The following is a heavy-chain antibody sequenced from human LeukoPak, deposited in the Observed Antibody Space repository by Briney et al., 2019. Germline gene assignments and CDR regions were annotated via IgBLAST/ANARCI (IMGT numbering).Heavy chain of an antibody. CDR3: ARALAVAGHIDY. CDR2: INPNSGGT. V-gene: IGHV1-2*02. D-gene: IGHD6-19*01. CDR1: GYTFTDYY. J-gene: IGHJ4*02. Sequence: GASVKVSCKASGYTFTDYYMHWVRQAPGQGLEWMGWINPNSGGTNYAQKFQGRVTMTRDTSISTAYMELSRLRSDDTAVYYCARALAVAGHIDYWGQGTLVTVSS.